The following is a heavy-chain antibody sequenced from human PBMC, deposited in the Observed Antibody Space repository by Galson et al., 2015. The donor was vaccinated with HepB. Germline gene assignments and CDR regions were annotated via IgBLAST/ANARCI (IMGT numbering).Heavy chain of an antibody. J-gene: IGHJ4*02. Sequence: SLRLSCAASRLVISRSWMSWVRQAPGKGLEWAAKIKQDGSEKYYVDSVKGRFTISRDNAKNSLYLQMNSLRAEDTAVYYCYAGHYFDSWGQGPLVTVSS. CDR2: IKQDGSEK. V-gene: IGHV3-7*01. D-gene: IGHD1-14*01. CDR3: YAGHYFDS. CDR1: RLVISRSW.